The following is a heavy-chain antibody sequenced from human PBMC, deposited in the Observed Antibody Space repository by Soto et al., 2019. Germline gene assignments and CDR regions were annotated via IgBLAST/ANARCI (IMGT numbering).Heavy chain of an antibody. Sequence: PGGSLRLSCAASGFTFSSYAMHWVRQAPGKGLEWVAVISYDGSNKYYADSVKGRFTISRDNSKNTLYLQMNSLRAEDTAVYYCARERLTPPEEILYYYYYYGMDVWGQGTTVTVSS. J-gene: IGHJ6*02. CDR1: GFTFSSYA. V-gene: IGHV3-30-3*01. CDR2: ISYDGSNK. D-gene: IGHD2-8*01. CDR3: ARERLTPPEEILYYYYYYGMDV.